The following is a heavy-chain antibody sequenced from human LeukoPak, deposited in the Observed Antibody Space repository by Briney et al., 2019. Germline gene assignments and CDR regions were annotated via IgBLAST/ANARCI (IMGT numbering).Heavy chain of an antibody. D-gene: IGHD2-15*01. CDR3: ARGWVNCSGGSCYSSWFDP. J-gene: IGHJ5*02. CDR2: MNPNSGNT. Sequence: ASVKVSCMASGYTFTSYDINWVRQATGQGLEWMGWMNPNSGNTGYAQKLQGRVTMTRNTSISTAYMELSSLRSEDTAVYYCARGWVNCSGGSCYSSWFDPWGQGTLVTVSS. CDR1: GYTFTSYD. V-gene: IGHV1-8*01.